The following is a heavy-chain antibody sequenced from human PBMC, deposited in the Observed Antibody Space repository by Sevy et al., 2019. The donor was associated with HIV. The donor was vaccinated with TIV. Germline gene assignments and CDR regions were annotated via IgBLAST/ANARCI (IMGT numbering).Heavy chain of an antibody. V-gene: IGHV4-30-4*01. CDR1: GDSISSGDSY. D-gene: IGHD3-9*01. Sequence: SETLSLTCIVSGDSISSGDSYWTWIRQPPGKGPEWIGYIYYSVSTYYNPSLKSRLTISVDTPNNPFSLNLSSVTAADTAVYYCARGRYFDWLSHWFDPWGQGTLVTVSS. J-gene: IGHJ5*02. CDR2: IYYSVST. CDR3: ARGRYFDWLSHWFDP.